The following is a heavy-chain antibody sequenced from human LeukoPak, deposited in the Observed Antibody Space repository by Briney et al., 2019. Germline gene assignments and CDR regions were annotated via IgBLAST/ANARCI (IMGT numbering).Heavy chain of an antibody. V-gene: IGHV3-9*03. CDR1: GLTFDDYA. CDR3: AKDRGSMFLYFDY. Sequence: PGRSLRLSCAASGLTFDDYAMHWVRQAPGKGLEWVSGITWNSDNIAYADSVRGRFTISRDNAKKSLYLQMNSLRAEDMALYYCAKDRGSMFLYFDYWGQGTLVTVSS. D-gene: IGHD3-10*02. CDR2: ITWNSDNI. J-gene: IGHJ4*02.